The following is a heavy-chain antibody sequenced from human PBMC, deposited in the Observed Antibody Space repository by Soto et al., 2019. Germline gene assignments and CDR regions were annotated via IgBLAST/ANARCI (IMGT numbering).Heavy chain of an antibody. CDR1: GGSISSYY. V-gene: IGHV4-59*08. CDR3: ARRYYDSSGYPTDAGDI. Sequence: SETLSLTCTVSGGSISSYYWSWIRQLPGKGLEWIGYIYYSGSTNYNPSLKSRVTISVDTSKNQFSLKLSSVTAADTAVYYCARRYYDSSGYPTDAGDIWGQGTMVTVS. J-gene: IGHJ3*02. CDR2: IYYSGST. D-gene: IGHD3-22*01.